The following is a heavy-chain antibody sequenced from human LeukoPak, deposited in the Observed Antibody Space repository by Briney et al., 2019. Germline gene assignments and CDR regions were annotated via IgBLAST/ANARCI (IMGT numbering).Heavy chain of an antibody. CDR3: ARVLDNSSSRYQSLKY. V-gene: IGHV3-53*01. CDR1: GFTVSSNY. Sequence: PGGSLRLSCAASGFTVSSNYMSWVRQAPGKGLEWVSVIYSGGSTYYADSVKGRFTISRDNSKNTLYLQMNSLRAEDTAVYYCARVLDNSSSRYQSLKYWGQGTLVTVSS. CDR2: IYSGGST. J-gene: IGHJ4*02. D-gene: IGHD2/OR15-2a*01.